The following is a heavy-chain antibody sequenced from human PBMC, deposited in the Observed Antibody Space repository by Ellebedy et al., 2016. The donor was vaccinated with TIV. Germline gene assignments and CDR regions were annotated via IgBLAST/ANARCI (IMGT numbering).Heavy chain of an antibody. CDR3: GRDLSVYSEGNYYYYMDV. CDR1: GFTVSSNY. CDR2: IHIGNTT. Sequence: GGSLRLXCAVSGFTVSSNYMSWVRQAPGRGLEWASVIHIGNTTYYADSVKGRFPVSRDKSKNTLYLQMSSLRAEDTAVYYCGRDLSVYSEGNYYYYMDVWGAGTTVTVSS. D-gene: IGHD1-26*01. V-gene: IGHV3-53*01. J-gene: IGHJ6*03.